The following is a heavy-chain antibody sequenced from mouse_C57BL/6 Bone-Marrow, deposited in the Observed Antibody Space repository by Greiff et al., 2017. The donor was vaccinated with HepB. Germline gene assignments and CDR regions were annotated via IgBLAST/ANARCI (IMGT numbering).Heavy chain of an antibody. Sequence: QVLLQQPGAVLVMPGASVKLSCKASGYTFTSYWMHWVKQRPGQGLEWIGEIDPSDSYTNYNQKFKGKSTLTVDKSSSTAYMQLSSLTSEDSAVYYCAKEDYTPFAYWGQGTLGTVSA. D-gene: IGHD2-12*01. J-gene: IGHJ3*01. CDR1: GYTFTSYW. CDR2: IDPSDSYT. V-gene: IGHV1-69*01. CDR3: AKEDYTPFAY.